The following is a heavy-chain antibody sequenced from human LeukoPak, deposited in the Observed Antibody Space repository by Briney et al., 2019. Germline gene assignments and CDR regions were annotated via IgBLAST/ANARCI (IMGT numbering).Heavy chain of an antibody. CDR1: GFTFSSYE. CDR2: ISSSGSTI. V-gene: IGHV3-48*03. Sequence: PGGSLRLSCAASGFTFSSYEMNWVRQAPGKGLEWVSYISSSGSTIYYADSVKGRFTISRDNAKNSLYLQMSSLRAEDTAVYYCARDSSTLGYYDSSGYSKRHFDYWAREPWSPSPQ. D-gene: IGHD3-22*01. J-gene: IGHJ4*02. CDR3: ARDSSTLGYYDSSGYSKRHFDY.